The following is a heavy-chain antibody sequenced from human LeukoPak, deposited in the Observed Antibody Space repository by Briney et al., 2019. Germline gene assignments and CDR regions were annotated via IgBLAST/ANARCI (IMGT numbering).Heavy chain of an antibody. D-gene: IGHD3-9*01. V-gene: IGHV3-7*01. CDR1: GFTFSSYW. CDR2: IKQDGSEK. Sequence: GGSLRLSCAASGFTFSSYWMSWVRQAPGKGLEWVANIKQDGSEKYYVDSVKGRFTISRDNAKNSLYLQMNSLRAEDTAVYYCARTYYDILTGYYYYMDIWGKGTTVTVSS. J-gene: IGHJ6*03. CDR3: ARTYYDILTGYYYYMDI.